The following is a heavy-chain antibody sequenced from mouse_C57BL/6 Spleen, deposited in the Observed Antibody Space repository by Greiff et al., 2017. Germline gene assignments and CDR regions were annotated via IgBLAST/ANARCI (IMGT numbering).Heavy chain of an antibody. CDR2: LDPSDSYT. Sequence: QVQLQQPGAELVMPGASVKLSCTASGYTFTSYWMHWVKQRPGQGLEWIGELDPSDSYTNYNQKFKGKSTLTVDKSSSTAYMQLSSLTSADAAFYYCASMGTTVVSWDYWGQVPSVTVAS. J-gene: IGHJ4*01. D-gene: IGHD1-1*01. CDR3: ASMGTTVVSWDY. CDR1: GYTFTSYW. V-gene: IGHV1-69*01.